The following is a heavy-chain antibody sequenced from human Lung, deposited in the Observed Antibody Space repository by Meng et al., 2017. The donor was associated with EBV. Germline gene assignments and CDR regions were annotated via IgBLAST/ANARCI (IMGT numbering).Heavy chain of an antibody. V-gene: IGHV1-18*01. J-gene: IGHJ4*02. Sequence: QVTLLHSGPEVKKPGASVRVSCKASGYTLGSYGICWVRQAPGQGLEWMGWFVNYVDTYPAPKFQGRVTMTTDTHTNTAFMELRSLTSDDTAVYYCASGTPGRSYCDYWGQGTLVTVSS. D-gene: IGHD2-15*01. CDR3: ASGTPGRSYCDY. CDR1: GYTLGSYG. CDR2: FVNYVDT.